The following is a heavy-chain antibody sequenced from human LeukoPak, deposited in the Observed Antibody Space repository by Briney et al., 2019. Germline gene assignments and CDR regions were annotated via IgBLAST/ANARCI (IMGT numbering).Heavy chain of an antibody. V-gene: IGHV3-23*01. J-gene: IGHJ4*02. Sequence: PGGSLRLSCAASGFTFSNYGMSWLRQAPGKGLEWVSAITGSGDDAYYADSVHGRFTMSRDNSKGTLYLQMNSLRVEDTALYYCAKESTGSSPDYWGQGTLVTVSS. CDR1: GFTFSNYG. CDR2: ITGSGDDA. CDR3: AKESTGSSPDY. D-gene: IGHD1-26*01.